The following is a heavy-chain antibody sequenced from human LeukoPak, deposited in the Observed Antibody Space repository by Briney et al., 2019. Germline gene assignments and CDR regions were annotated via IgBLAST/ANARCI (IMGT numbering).Heavy chain of an antibody. J-gene: IGHJ3*02. V-gene: IGHV3-21*01. CDR2: ISSSSYI. Sequence: GGSLRLSCAASGFTFSSYSMNWVRQAPGKGLEWVSSISSSSYIYYADSVKGRFTISRDNAKNSLYLQMNSLRAEDTAVYYCATTPPVGYCSGGSCYEDIWGQGTMVTVSS. D-gene: IGHD2-15*01. CDR1: GFTFSSYS. CDR3: ATTPPVGYCSGGSCYEDI.